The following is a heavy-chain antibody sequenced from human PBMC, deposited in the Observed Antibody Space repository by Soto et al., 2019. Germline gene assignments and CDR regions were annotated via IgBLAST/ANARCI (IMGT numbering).Heavy chain of an antibody. CDR3: AKDVRDSGYGHYFDY. D-gene: IGHD5-12*01. CDR2: ISGSCGST. V-gene: IGHV3-23*01. J-gene: IGHJ4*02. Sequence: PGASLRLSCAASGFTFSSYAMSWVRQAPGKGLEWVSAISGSCGSTYYAASVKGRFTISRENYKSTLYLQMNSLRAEDTAVYYCAKDVRDSGYGHYFDYWGQGTLVTVSS. CDR1: GFTFSSYA.